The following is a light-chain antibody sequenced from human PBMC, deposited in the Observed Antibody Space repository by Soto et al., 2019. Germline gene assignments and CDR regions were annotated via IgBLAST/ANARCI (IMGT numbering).Light chain of an antibody. CDR2: DVS. CDR3: SSYTSSRTPV. CDR1: SNDVGGYNY. V-gene: IGLV2-14*03. Sequence: QSVLTQPASVSGSPGQSITISCTGTSNDVGGYNYVSWYQHHPGKAPKLMIYDVSNRPSGVSNRFSGSKSGNTASLTISGLQAEDEADYYCSSYTSSRTPVFGGGTKVTVL. J-gene: IGLJ2*01.